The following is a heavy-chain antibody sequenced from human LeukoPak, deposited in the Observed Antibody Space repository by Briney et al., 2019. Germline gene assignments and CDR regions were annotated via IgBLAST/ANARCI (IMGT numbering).Heavy chain of an antibody. CDR2: INPNGSKT. J-gene: IGHJ4*02. CDR3: ARGDHY. CDR1: GFTFTSYD. V-gene: IGHV1-8*01. Sequence: ASVKVSCKASGFTFTSYDINWVRQATGQGLEWMGWINPNGSKTVYAQTVQGRFTMTRNTSISTAYMELSSLRSDDTAVYYCARGDHYWGQGTLVTVSS.